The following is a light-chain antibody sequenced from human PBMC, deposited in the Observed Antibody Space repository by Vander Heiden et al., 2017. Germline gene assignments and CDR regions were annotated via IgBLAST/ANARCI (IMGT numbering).Light chain of an antibody. Sequence: EVVLTQSPATLSVSRGERATLSCRASQTISSNLAWYQQKPGQAPRLLIYDASTRATGIPARFSGSGSGTHFTLTISSLQPDDSAVYYCQQRSSWLLLTFGGGTKVEIK. V-gene: IGKV3-11*01. J-gene: IGKJ4*01. CDR2: DAS. CDR1: QTISSN. CDR3: QQRSSWLLLT.